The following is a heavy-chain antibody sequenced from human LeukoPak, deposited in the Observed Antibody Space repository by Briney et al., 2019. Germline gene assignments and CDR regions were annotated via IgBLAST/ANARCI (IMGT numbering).Heavy chain of an antibody. CDR2: IYYSGST. CDR1: GGSISSGDYY. V-gene: IGHV4-30-4*01. J-gene: IGHJ6*02. CDR3: ARYPYYYDSSGYYHDYYGMDV. D-gene: IGHD3-22*01. Sequence: SETLSLTCTVSGGSISSGDYYWSWICQPPGKGLEWIGYIYYSGSTYYNPSLKSRVTISVDTSKNQFSLKLSSVTAADTAVYYCARYPYYYDSSGYYHDYYGMDVWGQGTTVTVSS.